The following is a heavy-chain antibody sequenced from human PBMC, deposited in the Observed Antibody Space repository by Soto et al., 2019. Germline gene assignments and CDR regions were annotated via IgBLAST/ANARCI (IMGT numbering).Heavy chain of an antibody. CDR3: ARDRAPHDYGGWVGH. Sequence: QVQLVQSGAEVKKPGSSVKVSCKASGGTFSSYTISWVRQAPGQGLEWMGRIIPILGIANYAQKFQGRVTISADKSTSTAYMELSSLRSEDTAVYYCARDRAPHDYGGWVGHWGQGTLVTVSS. V-gene: IGHV1-69*08. CDR1: GGTFSSYT. J-gene: IGHJ1*01. D-gene: IGHD4-17*01. CDR2: IIPILGIA.